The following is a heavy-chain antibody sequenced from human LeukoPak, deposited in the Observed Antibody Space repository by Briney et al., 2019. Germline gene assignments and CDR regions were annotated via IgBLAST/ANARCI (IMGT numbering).Heavy chain of an antibody. CDR1: GGSFSGYY. CDR2: INHSGST. V-gene: IGHV4-34*01. D-gene: IGHD3-22*01. CDR3: ARVVLGSSGYDDAFDI. J-gene: IGHJ3*02. Sequence: SETLSLTCAVYGGSFSGYYWSWIRQPPGKGLEWIGEINHSGSTYYNPSLKSRVTISVDTSKNQFSLKLSSVTAADTAVYYCARVVLGSSGYDDAFDIWGQGTMVTVSS.